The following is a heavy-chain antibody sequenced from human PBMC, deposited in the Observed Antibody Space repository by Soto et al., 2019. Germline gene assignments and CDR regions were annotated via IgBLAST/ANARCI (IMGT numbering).Heavy chain of an antibody. V-gene: IGHV3-30*18. D-gene: IGHD2-2*01. CDR3: AKETRRFAVPPALDY. CDR2: ISYDGRNK. CDR1: GFTFSSYA. Sequence: QVQLVESGGGVVQPGGSLRLSCAASGFTFSSYAMHWVRLAPGTGLEWVAGISYDGRNKFSADSVKGRFTISRDNSQNTLYLQMNSLRPEDTAVYYCAKETRRFAVPPALDYWGQGTLVTVS. J-gene: IGHJ4*02.